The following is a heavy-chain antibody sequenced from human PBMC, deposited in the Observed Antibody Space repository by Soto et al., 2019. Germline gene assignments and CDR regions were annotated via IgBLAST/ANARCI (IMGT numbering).Heavy chain of an antibody. CDR3: ARGPHIAVDHYKKYYFDY. Sequence: ASVKVSCKASGYTFTYNFMHWVRQAPGQGLEWMGIINPSGGTTRAAQRFQGRVTMTRDTSTSTVYMELSSLRSEDTAVYYCARGPHIAVDHYKKYYFDYWGQGTLV. V-gene: IGHV1-46*01. CDR1: GYTFTYNF. J-gene: IGHJ4*02. D-gene: IGHD2-15*01. CDR2: INPSGGTT.